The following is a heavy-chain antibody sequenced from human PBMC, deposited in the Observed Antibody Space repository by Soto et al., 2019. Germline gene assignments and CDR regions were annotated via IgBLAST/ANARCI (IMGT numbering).Heavy chain of an antibody. J-gene: IGHJ5*02. V-gene: IGHV1-18*01. CDR1: GYTFTSYG. CDR3: ARDGAIVVVVAATVGFDP. CDR2: ISAYNGNT. D-gene: IGHD2-15*01. Sequence: GASVKVSCKASGYTFTSYGISWVRQAPGQGLEWMGWISAYNGNTNYAQKLQGRVTMTTDTSTSTAYMELRSLRSDDTAVYYCARDGAIVVVVAATVGFDPWGQGTLVTVS.